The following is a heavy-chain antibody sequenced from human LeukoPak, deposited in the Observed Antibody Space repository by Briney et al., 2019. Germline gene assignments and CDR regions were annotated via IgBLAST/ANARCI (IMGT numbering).Heavy chain of an antibody. CDR1: GFTFSSYW. CDR2: IYSGGST. CDR3: ARASYYYDSSGD. V-gene: IGHV3-53*01. D-gene: IGHD3-22*01. J-gene: IGHJ4*02. Sequence: GGSLRLSCAASGFTFSSYWMSRVRQAPGKGLEWVSVIYSGGSTYYADSVKGRFTISRDNSKNTLYLQMNSLRAEDTAVYYCARASYYYDSSGDWGQGTLVTVSS.